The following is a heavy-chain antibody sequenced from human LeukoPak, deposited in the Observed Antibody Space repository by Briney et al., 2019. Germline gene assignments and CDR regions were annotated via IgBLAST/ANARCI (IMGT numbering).Heavy chain of an antibody. CDR1: GDSVSSNSAT. V-gene: IGHV6-1*01. D-gene: IGHD5-12*01. J-gene: IGHJ4*02. Sequence: SQTLSLTCAISGDSVSSNSATWHWIRQSPSRGLEWLGRTYYRSKWYNDYELSVKGRLTINPDTSRNLFSLQLNSLTPADTAVYYCARRFSGRLDYWGQGTLVTVSS. CDR3: ARRFSGRLDY. CDR2: TYYRSKWYN.